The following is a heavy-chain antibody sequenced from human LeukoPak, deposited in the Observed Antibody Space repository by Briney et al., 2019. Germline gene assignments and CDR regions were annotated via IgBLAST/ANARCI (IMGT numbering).Heavy chain of an antibody. CDR1: GGSFSGYY. J-gene: IGHJ3*02. CDR2: INHSGST. CDR3: ARVGSYAFGI. Sequence: SETLSLTCAVYGGSFSGYYWSWIRQPPGKGLEWIGEINHSGSTNYNPSLKSRVTISVDTSKNQFSLKLSSVTAADTAVYYCARVGSYAFGIWGQGTMVTVSS. V-gene: IGHV4-34*01. D-gene: IGHD2-2*03.